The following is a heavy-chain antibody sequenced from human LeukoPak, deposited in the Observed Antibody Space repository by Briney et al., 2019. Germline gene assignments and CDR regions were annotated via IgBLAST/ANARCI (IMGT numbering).Heavy chain of an antibody. CDR3: ARDPYYYDSSGYHDY. Sequence: PGGSLRLSCAASGFTFSSYSMNWVRQAPGKGLEWVSSISSSSYIYYADSVKGRFTISRDNAKNSLYLQMNSLRAEDTAVYYCARDPYYYDSSGYHDYWGQGTLVTVSS. CDR1: GFTFSSYS. D-gene: IGHD3-22*01. V-gene: IGHV3-21*01. CDR2: ISSSSYI. J-gene: IGHJ4*02.